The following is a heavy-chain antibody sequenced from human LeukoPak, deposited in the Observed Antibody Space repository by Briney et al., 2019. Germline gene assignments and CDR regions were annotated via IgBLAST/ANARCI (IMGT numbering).Heavy chain of an antibody. V-gene: IGHV4-39*07. Sequence: SETLSLTCTVSGGSISSSSYYWGWIRQPPGKGLEWIGSIYYSGSTYYNPSLKSRVTISVDTSKNQFSLKLSSVTAADTAGYYCGRGSYYGVFDYWGQGTLVTVSS. CDR2: IYYSGST. CDR3: GRGSYYGVFDY. J-gene: IGHJ4*02. CDR1: GGSISSSSYY. D-gene: IGHD1-26*01.